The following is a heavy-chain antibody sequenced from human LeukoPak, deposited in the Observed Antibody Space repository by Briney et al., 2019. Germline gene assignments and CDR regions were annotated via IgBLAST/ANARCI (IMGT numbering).Heavy chain of an antibody. V-gene: IGHV5-51*01. CDR1: GYTFTSNW. D-gene: IGHD1-26*01. Sequence: GRSRYFTSTGSGYTFTSNWIAWVGPMHGKGLEWMGIIYPGDSDTRSSPSLPDHVTISVVKSLSTTYLQWSSLKASDSAMYYCARRSSGAYPGDYFDYWRQGALVTVSP. J-gene: IGHJ4*02. CDR3: ARRSSGAYPGDYFDY. CDR2: IYPGDSDT.